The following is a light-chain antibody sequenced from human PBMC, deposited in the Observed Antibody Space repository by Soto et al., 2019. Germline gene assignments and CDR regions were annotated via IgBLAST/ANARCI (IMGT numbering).Light chain of an antibody. J-gene: IGLJ3*02. CDR3: CSYAGRSTVV. V-gene: IGLV2-23*01. Sequence: QSALTQPASGSGSPGQSITISCTGSSSDVGSYNLVSWHQQYPGKAPKLMIYEGSKRPSGVSNRFSGSKSGNTASLTSSGLEAEDEADYYCCSYAGRSTVVFGGGTKLTVL. CDR2: EGS. CDR1: SSDVGSYNL.